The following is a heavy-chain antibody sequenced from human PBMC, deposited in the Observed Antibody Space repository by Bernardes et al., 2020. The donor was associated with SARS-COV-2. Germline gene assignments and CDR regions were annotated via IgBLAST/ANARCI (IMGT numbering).Heavy chain of an antibody. CDR3: AKDYIAYSSNWNFDY. J-gene: IGHJ4*02. D-gene: IGHD6-13*01. Sequence: SLRLSCAASGFSFSSYGMHWVRQAPGKGLEWVALISYDGSNKYYADSVKGRFAISRDNSKNTLYLQMNSLRADDTAVYYCAKDYIAYSSNWNFDYWGQGTLVSVSS. CDR1: GFSFSSYG. CDR2: ISYDGSNK. V-gene: IGHV3-30*18.